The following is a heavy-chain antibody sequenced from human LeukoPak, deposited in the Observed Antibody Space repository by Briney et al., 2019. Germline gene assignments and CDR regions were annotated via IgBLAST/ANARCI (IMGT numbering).Heavy chain of an antibody. D-gene: IGHD4-17*01. CDR2: INIGVSDT. CDR1: GFTFSSYW. V-gene: IGHV3-74*01. CDR3: ARGMATVTGPFDS. Sequence: GGSLRLSCAASGFTFSSYWMHWVRQAPGKGLMWVSRINIGVSDTLYADSVKGRFTISRDNAKNTLYLQMNSLRAGDTAVYYCARGMATVTGPFDSWGQGTLVTVSS. J-gene: IGHJ4*02.